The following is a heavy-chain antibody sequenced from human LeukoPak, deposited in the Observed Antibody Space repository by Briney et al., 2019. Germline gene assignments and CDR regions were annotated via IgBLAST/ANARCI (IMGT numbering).Heavy chain of an antibody. J-gene: IGHJ6*03. Sequence: SETLSLTCTVSGGSISSYYWSWIRQPAGKGLEWIGYIYYSGSTNYNPSLKSRVTISVDTSKNQFSLKLSSVTAADTAVYYCARDSYYYDSSGYPYYYYYMDVWGKGTTVTVSS. CDR1: GGSISSYY. D-gene: IGHD3-22*01. V-gene: IGHV4-59*01. CDR2: IYYSGST. CDR3: ARDSYYYDSSGYPYYYYYMDV.